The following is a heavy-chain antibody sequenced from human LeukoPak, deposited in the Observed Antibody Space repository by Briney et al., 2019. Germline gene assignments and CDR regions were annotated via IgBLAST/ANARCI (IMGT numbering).Heavy chain of an antibody. CDR1: GGSFSGYY. J-gene: IGHJ4*02. Sequence: PSETLSLTCAVYGGSFSGYYWTWIRQPPGKGLEWIGEINHSGGTNYNPSLKSRVTISVDTSKNQFSLKLSSVTAADMAVYYCARGHPLLDYWGQGTLVTVSS. D-gene: IGHD2-21*02. CDR3: ARGHPLLDY. V-gene: IGHV4-34*01. CDR2: INHSGGT.